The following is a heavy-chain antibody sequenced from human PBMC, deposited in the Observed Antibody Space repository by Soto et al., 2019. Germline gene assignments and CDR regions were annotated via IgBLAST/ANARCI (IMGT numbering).Heavy chain of an antibody. V-gene: IGHV4-34*01. Sequence: SETLSLTCAVYGGSFSGYYWSWIRQPPGKGLEWIGEINHNGSTNYNPSLKSRVTISVDTSKNQFSLKLSSVTAADTAVYYCARGGPVLNYYGSGSYYRSYYYYGMDVWGQGTTVTVSS. CDR2: INHNGST. J-gene: IGHJ6*02. CDR3: ARGGPVLNYYGSGSYYRSYYYYGMDV. CDR1: GGSFSGYY. D-gene: IGHD3-10*01.